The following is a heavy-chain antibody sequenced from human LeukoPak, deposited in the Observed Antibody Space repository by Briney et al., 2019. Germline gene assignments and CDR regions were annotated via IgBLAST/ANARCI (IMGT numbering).Heavy chain of an antibody. CDR1: GYTFSRHY. J-gene: IGHJ6*02. Sequence: GASVKVSCKTSGYTFSRHYIHWVRQAPGQGLEWLGIINTSGATTRYRQNLKGRVTATKDTSTSKVYMEMSSLNSEDTAVYYCARGLESSGWYGMDVWGQGTTIIVSS. CDR3: ARGLESSGWYGMDV. D-gene: IGHD6-19*01. CDR2: INTSGATT. V-gene: IGHV1-46*01.